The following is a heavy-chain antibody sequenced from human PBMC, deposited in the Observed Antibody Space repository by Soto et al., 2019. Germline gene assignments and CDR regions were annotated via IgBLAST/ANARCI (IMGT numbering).Heavy chain of an antibody. CDR2: IYYSGST. V-gene: IGHV4-59*12. J-gene: IGHJ4*02. CDR1: GGSISGFY. CDR3: ARDVYYDSGRARFDY. Sequence: ETLSLTCTVSGGSISGFYLSWIRQTPGRGLEWIGYIYYSGSTNYNPSLKSRVTISVDTSKNQFSLKLSSVTAADTAVYYCARDVYYDSGRARFDYWGQGTLVTVSS. D-gene: IGHD3-10*01.